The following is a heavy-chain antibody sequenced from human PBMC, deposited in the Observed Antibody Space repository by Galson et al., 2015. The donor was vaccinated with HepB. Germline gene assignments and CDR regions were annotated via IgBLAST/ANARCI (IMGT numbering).Heavy chain of an antibody. CDR3: AKFITAPYSSSWYGSRGVRAGNYYYYYGMDV. CDR2: ISSSSSTI. CDR1: TFIFSTYS. J-gene: IGHJ6*02. Sequence: SLRLSCAASTFIFSTYSMNWVRQAPGKGLECVSYISSSSSTIYYADSVKGRFTISRDNSKNTLYLQMNSLRAEDTAVYYCAKFITAPYSSSWYGSRGVRAGNYYYYYGMDVWGQGTTVTVSS. D-gene: IGHD6-13*01. V-gene: IGHV3-48*01.